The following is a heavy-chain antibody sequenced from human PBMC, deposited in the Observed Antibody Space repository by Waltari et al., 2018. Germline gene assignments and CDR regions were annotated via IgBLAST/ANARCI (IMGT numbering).Heavy chain of an antibody. CDR3: ARGKMTMVRGVTDAFDI. CDR1: GGSFSGYY. Sequence: QVQLQQWGAGLLKPSETLSLTCAVYGGSFSGYYWSWIRQPPGKGLEWIGEINHSGSTNDNPSLKSRVAISVDTSKNQFSLKLSSVTAADTAVYYCARGKMTMVRGVTDAFDIWGQGTMVTVSS. D-gene: IGHD3-10*01. J-gene: IGHJ3*02. V-gene: IGHV4-34*01. CDR2: INHSGST.